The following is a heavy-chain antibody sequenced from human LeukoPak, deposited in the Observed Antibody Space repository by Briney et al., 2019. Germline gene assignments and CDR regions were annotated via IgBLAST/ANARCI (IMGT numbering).Heavy chain of an antibody. CDR3: ARLWSTSCKGGSCPHQPNY. V-gene: IGHV4-39*01. J-gene: IGHJ4*02. CDR1: GGSISSSSYY. D-gene: IGHD2-15*01. Sequence: SETLSLTCTVSGGSISSSSYYWGWIRQPPGKGLEWIGSIYYSGSTYYNLSLKSRVIIFLDTSKNQFSLKLSSVTAADTAVYYCARLWSTSCKGGSCPHQPNYWGQGTRVTVPS. CDR2: IYYSGST.